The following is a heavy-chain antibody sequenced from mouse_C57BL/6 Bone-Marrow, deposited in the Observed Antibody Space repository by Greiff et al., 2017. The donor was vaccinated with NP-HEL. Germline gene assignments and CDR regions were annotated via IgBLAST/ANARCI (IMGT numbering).Heavy chain of an antibody. CDR2: IRSKSNNYAT. Sequence: DAGGGLVQPKGSLKLSCAASGFSFNTYAMNWVRQAPGKGLEWVARIRSKSNNYATYYADSVKDRFTISRDDSESMLYLQMNNLKTEDTAMYYCVRSFYYGSSYFDYWGQGTTLTVSS. D-gene: IGHD1-1*01. CDR1: GFSFNTYA. J-gene: IGHJ2*01. V-gene: IGHV10-1*01. CDR3: VRSFYYGSSYFDY.